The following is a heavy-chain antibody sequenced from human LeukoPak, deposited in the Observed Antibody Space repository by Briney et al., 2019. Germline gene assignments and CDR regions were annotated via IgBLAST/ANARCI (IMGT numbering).Heavy chain of an antibody. V-gene: IGHV1-69*13. D-gene: IGHD5-12*01. J-gene: IGHJ4*02. CDR2: IIPIFGTA. Sequence: ASVKVSCKASGGTFSSYAISWVRQAPGQGLEWMGGIIPIFGTANYAQKFQGRVTITADESTSTAYMELSSLRSDDTAVYYCARDPGSGYEEHFDYWGQGTLVTVSS. CDR1: GGTFSSYA. CDR3: ARDPGSGYEEHFDY.